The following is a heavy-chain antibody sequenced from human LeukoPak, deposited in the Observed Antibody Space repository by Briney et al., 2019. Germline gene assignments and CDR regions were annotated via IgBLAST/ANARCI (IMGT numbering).Heavy chain of an antibody. Sequence: PGGSLRLSCAASGFTFSSYAMSGVRQAPGKGLEWVSAISGSGGSTNYADSVKGRFTISRDNSKNTLYLQMNSLRAEDTAVYYCAKDVDIVVVTANFDYWGQGTLVTVSS. V-gene: IGHV3-23*01. CDR1: GFTFSSYA. CDR3: AKDVDIVVVTANFDY. J-gene: IGHJ4*02. D-gene: IGHD2-21*02. CDR2: ISGSGGST.